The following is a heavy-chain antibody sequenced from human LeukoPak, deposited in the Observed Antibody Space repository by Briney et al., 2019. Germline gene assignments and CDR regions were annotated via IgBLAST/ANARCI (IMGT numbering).Heavy chain of an antibody. V-gene: IGHV1-2*02. CDR3: ARVGGRSGYSSSWSSEPINWYFDL. CDR1: GYTFTGYY. J-gene: IGHJ2*01. Sequence: ASVKDSCKASGYTFTGYYMHWVRQAPGQGLEWMGWINPNSGGTNNAQKFQGRVTMTRDTSISTAYMELSRLRSDDTAVYYCARVGGRSGYSSSWSSEPINWYFDLWGRGTLVTVSS. CDR2: INPNSGGT. D-gene: IGHD6-13*01.